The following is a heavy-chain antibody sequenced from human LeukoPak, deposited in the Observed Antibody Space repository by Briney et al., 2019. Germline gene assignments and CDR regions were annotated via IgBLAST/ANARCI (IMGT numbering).Heavy chain of an antibody. V-gene: IGHV3-23*01. CDR3: AKREPSGEYFDY. CDR2: ISSSGGST. D-gene: IGHD1-26*01. J-gene: IGHJ4*02. CDR1: GFTFSTYA. Sequence: GGSLRLSCAASGFTFSTYAMSWVRQAPGEGLEWVSSISSSGGSTYYADSVKGRFTISRDNSKNTLYLQMNSLRAEDTAVYYCAKREPSGEYFDYWGQGTLVTVSS.